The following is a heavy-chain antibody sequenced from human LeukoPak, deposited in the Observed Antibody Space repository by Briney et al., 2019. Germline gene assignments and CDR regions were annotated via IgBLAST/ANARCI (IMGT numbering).Heavy chain of an antibody. CDR3: AHREQTAAAPNPYAFDI. CDR2: VFWNNDK. CDR1: GFSLSTSGVG. V-gene: IGHV2-5*01. Sequence: SGPTLVKPTQTLTLTCTFSGFSLSTSGVGVGWIRQPPGKALEWLALVFWNNDKRYSSSLKSRLTITKDTSKNQVVLTMTNLDPVDTATYYCAHREQTAAAPNPYAFDIWGQGTMVIVSS. J-gene: IGHJ3*02. D-gene: IGHD2-2*01.